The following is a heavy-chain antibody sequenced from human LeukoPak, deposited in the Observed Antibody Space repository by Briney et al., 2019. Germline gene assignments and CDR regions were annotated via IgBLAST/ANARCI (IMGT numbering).Heavy chain of an antibody. Sequence: PSETLSLTCAVYGGSFSGYYWSWIRQPPGKGLEWIGEINHSGSTNYNPSLKSRVSISVDTSKNHFSLKLSSVTAADTAVYYCARGERYSGSYHSAFDMWGQGTMVTVSS. CDR3: ARGERYSGSYHSAFDM. J-gene: IGHJ3*02. CDR2: INHSGST. D-gene: IGHD1-26*01. V-gene: IGHV4-34*01. CDR1: GGSFSGYY.